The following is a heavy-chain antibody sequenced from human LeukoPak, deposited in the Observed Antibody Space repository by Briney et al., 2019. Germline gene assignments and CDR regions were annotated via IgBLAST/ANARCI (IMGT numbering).Heavy chain of an antibody. J-gene: IGHJ3*02. CDR3: AREGARWEPSFSAFDI. Sequence: SETLSLTCTVSRYSLSSGYYWGWIRQPPGKGLEWIGSIYHSGSSYYNPSLKSRVTISVDTSKNQFSLKLSSVTAADTAVYYCAREGARWEPSFSAFDIWGQGTMVTVSS. D-gene: IGHD1-26*01. CDR2: IYHSGSS. V-gene: IGHV4-38-2*02. CDR1: RYSLSSGYY.